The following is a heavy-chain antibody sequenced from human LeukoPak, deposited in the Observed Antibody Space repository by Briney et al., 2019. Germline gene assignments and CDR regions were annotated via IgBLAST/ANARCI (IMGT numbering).Heavy chain of an antibody. D-gene: IGHD6-13*01. J-gene: IGHJ5*02. CDR3: VRDGEGAGISVNYWFDP. V-gene: IGHV1-8*01. CDR1: GFTFTSYD. Sequence: SVKVSCKASGFTFTSYDINWVRQARGQGFEWMGWMNPNTGNTGYAQKFQGRVTMTRDTFTSTAYMELRGLRSEDTAVYYCVRDGEGAGISVNYWFDPWGQGTLVTVSS. CDR2: MNPNTGNT.